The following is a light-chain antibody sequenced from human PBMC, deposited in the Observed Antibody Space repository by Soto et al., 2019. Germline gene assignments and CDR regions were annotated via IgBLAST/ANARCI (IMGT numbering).Light chain of an antibody. CDR2: DIF. CDR3: QQYNAYSRT. V-gene: IGKV3D-15*02. J-gene: IGKJ1*01. CDR1: QSVGSD. Sequence: EIVMMESACSLSVSTGERATLSCRASQSVGSDLAWYQQKPGQAPRLVIYDIFTRATGVPTRISGSGSGTEFTLTISSLQPADFATYYCQQYNAYSRTFGQRTMVDVK.